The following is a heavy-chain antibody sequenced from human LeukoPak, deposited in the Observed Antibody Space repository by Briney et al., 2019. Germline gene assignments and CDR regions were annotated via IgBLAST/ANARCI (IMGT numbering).Heavy chain of an antibody. CDR3: AKVRRDSSGWYGDY. CDR2: IRYDGSNK. Sequence: PGGSLRLSCAASGFTFSSYGMHWVRQAPGKGLEWVAFIRYDGSNKYYADSVKGRFTISSDNSKNTLYLQMNSLRAEDTAVYYCAKVRRDSSGWYGDYWGQGTLVSVSS. D-gene: IGHD6-19*01. CDR1: GFTFSSYG. V-gene: IGHV3-30*02. J-gene: IGHJ4*02.